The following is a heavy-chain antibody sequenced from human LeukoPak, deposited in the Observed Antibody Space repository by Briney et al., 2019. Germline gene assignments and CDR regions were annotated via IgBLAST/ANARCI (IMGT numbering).Heavy chain of an antibody. CDR1: GFTFSSYS. V-gene: IGHV3-48*04. CDR3: ARGYYDSSGHLYY. J-gene: IGHJ4*02. D-gene: IGHD3-22*01. Sequence: GGSLRLSCAASGFTFSSYSMNWVRQAPGKGLEWVSHISSSGSTIYYADSVKGRFTISRDNAKNSLYLQMNSLRAEDTAVYYCARGYYDSSGHLYYWGQGTPVTVSS. CDR2: ISSSGSTI.